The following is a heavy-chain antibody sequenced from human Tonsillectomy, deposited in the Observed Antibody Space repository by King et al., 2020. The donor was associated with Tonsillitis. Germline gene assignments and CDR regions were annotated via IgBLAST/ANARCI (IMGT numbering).Heavy chain of an antibody. CDR1: GFIFSSYW. CDR2: IKQDGSEK. CDR3: ARTPYYYDSSGYFFSWYFDL. D-gene: IGHD3-22*01. V-gene: IGHV3-7*03. Sequence: VQLVESGGGLVQPGGSLRLSCAASGFIFSSYWMSWVRQAPGKGLEWVANIKQDGSEKYYVDSVKGRFTISRDNAKNSLYLQMNSLTVEDTDVYYCARTPYYYDSSGYFFSWYFDLWGHGTLVTVSS. J-gene: IGHJ2*01.